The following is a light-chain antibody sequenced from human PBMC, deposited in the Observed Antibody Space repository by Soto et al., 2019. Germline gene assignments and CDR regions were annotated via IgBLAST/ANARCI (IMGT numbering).Light chain of an antibody. Sequence: QSVLTQPPSASGTPGQRVTISCSGSSSNIGSNTENWCQQLPGTAPKLLIYSNNKRPSGVPDRFSGSEADTSASLAISGLQSEDEADYHCAAWDDSLNGVVFGGGTKVTVL. J-gene: IGLJ2*01. V-gene: IGLV1-44*01. CDR3: AAWDDSLNGVV. CDR2: SNN. CDR1: SSNIGSNT.